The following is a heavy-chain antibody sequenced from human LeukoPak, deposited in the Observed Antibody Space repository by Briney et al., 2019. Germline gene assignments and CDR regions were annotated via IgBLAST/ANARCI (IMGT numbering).Heavy chain of an antibody. CDR1: GGSFSGYY. V-gene: IGHV4-34*01. D-gene: IGHD2-15*01. Sequence: PPETLSLTCAVYGGSFSGYYWSWIRQPPGKGLEWIGEINHSGSTNYNPSLKSRVTISVDTSKNQFSLKLSSVTAADTAVYYCARSQEDIVVVVAATSSPYYFDYWGQGTLVTVSS. CDR3: ARSQEDIVVVVAATSSPYYFDY. J-gene: IGHJ4*02. CDR2: INHSGST.